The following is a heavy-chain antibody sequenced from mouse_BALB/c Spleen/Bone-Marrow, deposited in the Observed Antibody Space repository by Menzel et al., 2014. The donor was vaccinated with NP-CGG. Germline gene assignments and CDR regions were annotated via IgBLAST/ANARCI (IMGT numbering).Heavy chain of an antibody. CDR3: TRDHYYYGSSYWYFDV. CDR1: GHTFSSYY. V-gene: IGHV1S81*02. D-gene: IGHD1-1*01. J-gene: IGHJ1*01. Sequence: QVQLLQFAAALVKPGASVKLSCKASGHTFSSYYMYWAQQMPGQGLEWIGGLNPGNGGTNFIEKFMSKATLTVDKSSSTAYMQLSSLTSEDSAVYYCTRDHYYYGSSYWYFDVWGAGTTVTVSS. CDR2: LNPGNGGT.